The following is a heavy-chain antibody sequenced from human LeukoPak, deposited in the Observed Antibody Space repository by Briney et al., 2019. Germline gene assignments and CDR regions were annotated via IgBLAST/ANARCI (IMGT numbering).Heavy chain of an antibody. V-gene: IGHV3-30*02. CDR1: GFTFSRYG. D-gene: IGHD5-24*01. J-gene: IGHJ4*02. CDR2: IRDDGSTR. Sequence: GGSLRLSCAASGFTFSRYGLHWVRQAPGKGLEWVAFIRDDGSTRYYTDSVKGRFTVSRDNSKNTLYLQMDSLRIEDTAVYYCAKDEAEMAAMYVFDYWGQGTLVTVSS. CDR3: AKDEAEMAAMYVFDY.